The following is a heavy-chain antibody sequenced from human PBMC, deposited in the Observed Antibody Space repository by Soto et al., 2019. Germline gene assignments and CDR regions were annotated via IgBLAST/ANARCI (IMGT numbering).Heavy chain of an antibody. J-gene: IGHJ6*04. Sequence: EVQLLESGGGLVQPGGSLRLSCVASGFTFGSYAMSWVRQAPEKGPEWVAILGGNGFTTYYEDSVKGRFTISGAKSKSTLFLQMNSLRADDTGLYYCAQALRPSLNCFCDVDVWGRGTGVTVSS. CDR1: GFTFGSYA. CDR2: LGGNGFTT. V-gene: IGHV3-23*01. CDR3: AQALRPSLNCFCDVDV. D-gene: IGHD2-2*01.